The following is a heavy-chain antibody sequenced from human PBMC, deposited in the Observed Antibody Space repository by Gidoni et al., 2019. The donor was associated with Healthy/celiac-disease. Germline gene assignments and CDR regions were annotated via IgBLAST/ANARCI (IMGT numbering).Heavy chain of an antibody. CDR1: GFPSRGYS. CDR2: ISSSSSYI. CDR3: ARWTAMAVYYYYYYGMDV. J-gene: IGHJ6*02. D-gene: IGHD5-18*01. Sequence: EVQLVESGGGLFKPGGSLRPSCEASGFPSRGYSMNWDRKAPGKGLAWVLSISSSSSYIYYADSVKGRFTISRDNAKNSLYLQMNSLRAEDTAVYYCARWTAMAVYYYYYYGMDVWGQGTTVTVSS. V-gene: IGHV3-21*01.